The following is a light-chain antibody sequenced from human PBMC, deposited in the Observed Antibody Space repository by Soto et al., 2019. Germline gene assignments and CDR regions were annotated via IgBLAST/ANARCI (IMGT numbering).Light chain of an antibody. CDR3: QQYGGSPFT. Sequence: EIVMTQSPATLSVSPGERATLSCRASQSVASNYLAWYQQKPGQAPRLLIYGASNRATGIPDRFSGSGSGTDFTLTISRLEPEDFAVYYCQQYGGSPFTFGPGTKVDIK. V-gene: IGKV3-20*01. J-gene: IGKJ3*01. CDR2: GAS. CDR1: QSVASNY.